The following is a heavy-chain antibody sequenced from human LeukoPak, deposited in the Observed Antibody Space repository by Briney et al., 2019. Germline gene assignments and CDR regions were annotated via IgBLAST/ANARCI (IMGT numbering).Heavy chain of an antibody. V-gene: IGHV4-4*09. J-gene: IGHJ6*03. CDR2: IYTSGST. CDR3: ARRQGHYYYMDV. Sequence: SETLSLTCTVSGGSISSYFWSWIRQPPGKGLEWIGDIYTSGSTNYNPSLKSRVTISLDTSKNQFSLKLSSVTAADTAVYYCARRQGHYYYMDVWGKGTTVTVSS. CDR1: GGSISSYF.